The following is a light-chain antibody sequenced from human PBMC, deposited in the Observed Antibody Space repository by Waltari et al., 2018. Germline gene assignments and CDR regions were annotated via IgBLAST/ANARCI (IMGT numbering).Light chain of an antibody. CDR2: AAS. J-gene: IGKJ1*01. V-gene: IGKV1-39*01. CDR1: QRIGTS. Sequence: DIQVTQSPSSLSASVGDRVTITCRASQRIGTSLSWYQHKPGKAPKLLIYAASRFQSGVPSRFSGSGSGTDFPLPVSSLQPEYLATYYCQQSYSTPWTFGQGAKVEIK. CDR3: QQSYSTPWT.